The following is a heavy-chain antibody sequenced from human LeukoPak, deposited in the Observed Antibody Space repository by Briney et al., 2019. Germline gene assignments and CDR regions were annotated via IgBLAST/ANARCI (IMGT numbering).Heavy chain of an antibody. CDR2: IWYDGSNK. CDR1: GFTFSSYG. Sequence: GGSLRLSCAASGFTFSSYGMHWVRQAPGKGLEWVAVIWYDGSNKYYADSVKGRFTISRDNSKNTLYLQMNSLRAEDTAVYYCARDGHTTYYYDSSGYFFDYWGQGTLVTVSS. V-gene: IGHV3-33*01. J-gene: IGHJ4*02. CDR3: ARDGHTTYYYDSSGYFFDY. D-gene: IGHD3-22*01.